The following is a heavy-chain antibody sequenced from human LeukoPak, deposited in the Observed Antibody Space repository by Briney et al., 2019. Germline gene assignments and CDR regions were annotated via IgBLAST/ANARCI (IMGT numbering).Heavy chain of an antibody. CDR2: IYTSGST. Sequence: SETLSLTCTVSGGSISSYYWNWIRQPAGKGLEWIGRIYTSGSTNYNPSLKGRVTMSVDTSKNQFSLKLSSVTAADTAVDYCARITFGVVIDAFDIWGQGTMVTVSS. V-gene: IGHV4-4*07. CDR1: GGSISSYY. J-gene: IGHJ3*02. CDR3: ARITFGVVIDAFDI. D-gene: IGHD3-3*01.